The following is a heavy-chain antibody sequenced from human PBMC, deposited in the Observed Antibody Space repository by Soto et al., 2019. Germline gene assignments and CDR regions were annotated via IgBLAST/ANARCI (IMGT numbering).Heavy chain of an antibody. CDR3: ASHFTGVLVLGTSPPGGDNYGWDV. J-gene: IGHJ6*02. Sequence: GASVKVSCKASGGTFSSYAISWVRQAPGQGLEWMGGIIPIFGTANYAQKFQGRVTITADESTSTAYMELSSLTSDDTAVYYCASHFTGVLVLGTSPPGGDNYGWDVWGQGTTVTVSS. CDR2: IIPIFGTA. CDR1: GGTFSSYA. D-gene: IGHD2-8*02. V-gene: IGHV1-69*13.